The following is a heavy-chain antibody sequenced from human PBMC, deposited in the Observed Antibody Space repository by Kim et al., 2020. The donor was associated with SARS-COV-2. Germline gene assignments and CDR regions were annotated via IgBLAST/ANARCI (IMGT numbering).Heavy chain of an antibody. Sequence: GGSLRLSCAASGFTFSNFAMSWVRQAPGKGLEWVSAISGSGSHIYYADSVKGRFTFSRDNSKNTLYLQMNSLRTEDTAVYYCVKKAGTVGTIYQPYFEYWGQGTLATVSS. CDR3: VKKAGTVGTIYQPYFEY. D-gene: IGHD1-26*01. V-gene: IGHV3-23*01. CDR2: ISGSGSHI. CDR1: GFTFSNFA. J-gene: IGHJ4*02.